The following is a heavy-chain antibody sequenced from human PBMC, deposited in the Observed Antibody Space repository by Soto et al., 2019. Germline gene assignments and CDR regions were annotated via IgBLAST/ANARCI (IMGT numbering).Heavy chain of an antibody. V-gene: IGHV1-3*01. J-gene: IGHJ4*02. CDR2: INAGNGNT. CDR3: ARNRANYYGSLPTENTFDY. CDR1: GYTFTSYA. Sequence: GASVKVSCKASGYTFTSYAMHWVRQAPGQRLEWMGWINAGNGNTKYSQKFQGRVTITRDTSASTAYMELSSLRSEDTAVYYCARNRANYYGSLPTENTFDYWGQGTLVTVSS. D-gene: IGHD3-10*01.